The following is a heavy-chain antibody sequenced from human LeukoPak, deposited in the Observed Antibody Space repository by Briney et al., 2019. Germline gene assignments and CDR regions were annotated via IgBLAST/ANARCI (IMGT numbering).Heavy chain of an antibody. CDR1: GXTFSSYA. Sequence: GGSLRLSCAASGXTFSSYAVNWVRQAPGKGLECVSAISGSGDSTYYADSVKGRFTISRDNSKNTLYLQMNSLRAEDTAEYYCAKDHDYYKSGPIWGQGTRVTVSS. V-gene: IGHV3-23*01. J-gene: IGHJ3*02. D-gene: IGHD3-10*01. CDR3: AKDHDYYKSGPI. CDR2: ISGSGDST.